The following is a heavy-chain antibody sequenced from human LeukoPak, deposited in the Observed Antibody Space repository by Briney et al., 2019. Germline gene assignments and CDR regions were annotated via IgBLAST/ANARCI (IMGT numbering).Heavy chain of an antibody. CDR2: INTDGRST. CDR3: GRDESVSGPTTFDF. V-gene: IGHV3-74*01. J-gene: IGHJ4*02. Sequence: HPGGSLRLSCAASGFTFSDYWTHWVRQVPGKGLVWVSRINTDGRSTIYADSVKGRFTISRDNAKNTLYLQMNSLRGEDTGVYYCGRDESVSGPTTFDFWGQGTLVTVSS. CDR1: GFTFSDYW. D-gene: IGHD6-19*01.